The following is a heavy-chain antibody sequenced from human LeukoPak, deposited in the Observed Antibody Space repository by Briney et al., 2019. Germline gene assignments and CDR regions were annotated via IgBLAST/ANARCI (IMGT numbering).Heavy chain of an antibody. CDR1: GGSISSYY. Sequence: SETLSLTCNVSGGSISSYYWNWIRQPPGKGLEWIGYIYYSGITNDNPSLKSRVTISVDTSKNQFSLKLTSVTAADTAVYYCARAGRWEGRPHAFDIWGQGTMVTVSS. J-gene: IGHJ3*02. CDR3: ARAGRWEGRPHAFDI. CDR2: IYYSGIT. V-gene: IGHV4-59*01. D-gene: IGHD1-26*01.